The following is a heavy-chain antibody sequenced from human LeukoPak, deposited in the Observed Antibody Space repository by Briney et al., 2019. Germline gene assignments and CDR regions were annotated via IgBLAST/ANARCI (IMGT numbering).Heavy chain of an antibody. J-gene: IGHJ4*02. CDR2: INHSGST. D-gene: IGHD3-22*01. Sequence: PSETLSLTCAVYGGSFSGYYWSWIRQPPGKGLEWLGEINHSGSTNYNPSLKSRVTISVDRSKNQFSLRLSSVTAADTAVYYCARGGYDSSGYDYYAASSWGQGTLVTVSS. CDR3: ARGGYDSSGYDYYAASS. V-gene: IGHV4-34*01. CDR1: GGSFSGYY.